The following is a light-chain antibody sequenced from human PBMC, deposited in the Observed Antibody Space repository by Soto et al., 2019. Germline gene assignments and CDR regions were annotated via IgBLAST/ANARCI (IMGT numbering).Light chain of an antibody. CDR2: EVS. CDR1: SSDVGGYNY. CDR3: SSYTSSSTLV. V-gene: IGLV2-14*01. J-gene: IGLJ1*01. Sequence: QSALTQPASVSGSPGQSITISCTGTSSDVGGYNYVSWYQQHPGKAPKLMIYEVSSRPSGLSNRFSGSKSGNTASLTISGLQAEDEADYYCSSYTSSSTLVFGTGTKLTVL.